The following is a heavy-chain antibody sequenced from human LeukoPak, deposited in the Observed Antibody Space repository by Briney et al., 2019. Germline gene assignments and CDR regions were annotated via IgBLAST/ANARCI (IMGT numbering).Heavy chain of an antibody. CDR3: ARHIARDYVWGSYRGGAGFDY. D-gene: IGHD3-16*02. J-gene: IGHJ4*02. V-gene: IGHV4-34*01. CDR1: GGSFSGYY. Sequence: SETLSVTCAVYGGSFSGYYWSWIRQPPGKGLEWIGEINHSGSTNYNPSLKSRVTISVDTSKNQFSLMLISVTAADTSVYYCARHIARDYVWGSYRGGAGFDYWGQGTLVTVSS. CDR2: INHSGST.